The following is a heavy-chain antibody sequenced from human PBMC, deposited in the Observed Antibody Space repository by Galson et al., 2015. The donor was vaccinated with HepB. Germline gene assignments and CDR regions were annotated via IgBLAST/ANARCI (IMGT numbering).Heavy chain of an antibody. J-gene: IGHJ5*02. CDR2: TTGYKRNT. CDR3: ARERGITMDRGVIRQSWFDP. Sequence: SVKVSCKASGYTFTGSAISWVRQAPGQGLEWMGWTTGYKRNTNYAQKFQGRVTMSTDTSTSTSYMELRSLRVDDTAVYYCARERGITMDRGVIRQSWFDPWGQGTLVIVSS. V-gene: IGHV1-18*01. D-gene: IGHD3-10*01. CDR1: GYTFTGSA.